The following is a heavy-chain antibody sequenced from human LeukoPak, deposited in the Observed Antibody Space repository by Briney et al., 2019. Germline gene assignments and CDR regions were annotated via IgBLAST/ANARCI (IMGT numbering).Heavy chain of an antibody. CDR2: TNTDGSTT. D-gene: IGHD1-26*01. CDR3: GRDLGGRGGA. J-gene: IGHJ5*02. Sequence: GGSLRLSCAASGFSFSTYWMHWVRQVPGTGLVWVSRTNTDGSTTDYADSVKGRFTISRDNAKDTLYLQMNSLRPEDTAVYYCGRDLGGRGGAWGQGTLVTVSS. CDR1: GFSFSTYW. V-gene: IGHV3-74*01.